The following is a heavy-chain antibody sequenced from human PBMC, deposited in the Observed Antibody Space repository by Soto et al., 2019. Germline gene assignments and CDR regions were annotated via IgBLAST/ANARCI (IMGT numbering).Heavy chain of an antibody. D-gene: IGHD3-16*02. J-gene: IGHJ3*02. CDR2: IIPIFGTA. Sequence: QVQLVQSGAEVKKPGSSVKVSRKASGGTFSSYAISWVRQAPGQGLEWMGGIIPIFGTANYAQKFQGRVTITADESTSTAYMELSSLRSEDTAVYYCARGDHDYVWGSYRPKDVGWAFDIWGQGTMVTVSS. CDR3: ARGDHDYVWGSYRPKDVGWAFDI. CDR1: GGTFSSYA. V-gene: IGHV1-69*01.